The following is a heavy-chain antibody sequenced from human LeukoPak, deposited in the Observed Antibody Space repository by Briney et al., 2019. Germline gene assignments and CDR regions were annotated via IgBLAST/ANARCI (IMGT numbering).Heavy chain of an antibody. CDR2: ISYSGST. J-gene: IGHJ4*02. CDR3: ARDFGPSRGFDY. Sequence: SETLSLTCTVSGGXISSYYCSWIRQPPGKGREWIGYISYSGSTNYNPSLKSRVTISVDTSKNQFSLKVTSVTAADTAVYFCARDFGPSRGFDYWGQGTLVTVSS. CDR1: GGXISSYY. V-gene: IGHV4-59*01. D-gene: IGHD3-10*01.